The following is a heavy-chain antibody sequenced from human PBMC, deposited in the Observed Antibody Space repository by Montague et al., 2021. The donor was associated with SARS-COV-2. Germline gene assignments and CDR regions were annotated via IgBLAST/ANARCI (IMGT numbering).Heavy chain of an antibody. D-gene: IGHD6-13*01. CDR3: ARGRRIAAGGTSYYGLDV. Sequence: SETLSLTCTVPGGSISSYYWSWIRQPAGKGLEWIGRIYIRETATYNPSLTSRVIMSADTSKNQISLKLSSVTAADTAVYYCARGRRIAAGGTSYYGLDVCGQGTTVTVSS. CDR2: IYIRETA. CDR1: GGSISSYY. J-gene: IGHJ6*02. V-gene: IGHV4-4*07.